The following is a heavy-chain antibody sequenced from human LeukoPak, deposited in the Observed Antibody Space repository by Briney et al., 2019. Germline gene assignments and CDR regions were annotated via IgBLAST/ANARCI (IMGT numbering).Heavy chain of an antibody. J-gene: IGHJ4*02. CDR1: GYTFSSYG. Sequence: GGSLRLSCAASGYTFSSYGMHWVRQAPGKGLEWVAVIWYDGSKEYYADSVKGRFTISRDNSKNTLYLQMNSLIAEDTAVYHCARGPIAAASTGNRNEDYWGQGTLVTVSS. CDR3: ARGPIAAASTGNRNEDY. D-gene: IGHD6-13*01. V-gene: IGHV3-33*01. CDR2: IWYDGSKE.